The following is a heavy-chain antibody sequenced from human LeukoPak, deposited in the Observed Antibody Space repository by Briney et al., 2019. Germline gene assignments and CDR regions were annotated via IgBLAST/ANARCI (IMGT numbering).Heavy chain of an antibody. V-gene: IGHV3-21*01. CDR2: ISSSSSYI. J-gene: IGHJ5*02. Sequence: GGSLRLSCAASGFTFSSYSMNWVRQAPGKGLEWVSSISSSSSYIYYADSVKGRFTISRANAKNSLYLQMNSLRAEDTAVYYCARLSSIAAAGTTDWFDPWGQGTLVTVSS. D-gene: IGHD6-13*01. CDR1: GFTFSSYS. CDR3: ARLSSIAAAGTTDWFDP.